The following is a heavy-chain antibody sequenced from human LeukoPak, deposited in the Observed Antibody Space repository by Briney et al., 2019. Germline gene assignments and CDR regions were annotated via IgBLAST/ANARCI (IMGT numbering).Heavy chain of an antibody. D-gene: IGHD3-22*01. CDR1: GGSISSGDYY. CDR2: IYYSGST. V-gene: IGHV4-30-4*08. Sequence: SETLSLTCTVSGGSISSGDYYWSWIRQPPGKGLEWFGYIYYSGSTYYNPSLKSRVTISVDTSKNQFSLKLSSVTAADTAVYYCARTRYYYDSSGYYLVDYWGQGTLVTVSS. CDR3: ARTRYYYDSSGYYLVDY. J-gene: IGHJ4*02.